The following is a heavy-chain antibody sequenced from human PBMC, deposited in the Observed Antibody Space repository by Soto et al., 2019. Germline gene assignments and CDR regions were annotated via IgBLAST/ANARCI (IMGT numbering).Heavy chain of an antibody. J-gene: IGHJ4*02. D-gene: IGHD3-9*01. CDR3: ARDLDFVVTGPGF. CDR2: TSTHNGKT. CDR1: GYPFVNYG. Sequence: QVQLVQSETEVKKSGASVKVACKASGYPFVNYGITWVRQAPGQGLEWMGWTSTHNGKTNYAQKLQDRMILTTDASTNTAYMELRKLRPNDTAVYYCARDLDFVVTGPGFWGQGSLVIVSS. V-gene: IGHV1-18*01.